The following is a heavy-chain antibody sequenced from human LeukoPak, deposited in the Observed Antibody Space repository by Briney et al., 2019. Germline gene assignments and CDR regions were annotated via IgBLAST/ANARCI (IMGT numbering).Heavy chain of an antibody. CDR1: GFTVSSNY. V-gene: IGHV3-53*01. Sequence: PGGSLRLSCAASGFTVSSNYMSWVRQAPGKGLEWVSVIYSGGSTYYADSVKGRFTISRDNSKNTLYLQMNSLRAEDTAVYYCASYFNYGDRLYWGQGTLVTVSS. CDR3: ASYFNYGDRLY. CDR2: IYSGGST. D-gene: IGHD4-17*01. J-gene: IGHJ4*02.